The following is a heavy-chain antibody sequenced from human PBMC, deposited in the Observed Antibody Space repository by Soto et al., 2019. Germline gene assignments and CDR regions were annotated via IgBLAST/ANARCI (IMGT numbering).Heavy chain of an antibody. Sequence: QVQLQQWGAGLLKPSETLSLTCAVYGGSFSGYYWSWIRQPPGKGLEWIGEINHSGSTNYNPSLKIRVTISVYTSKNQFSLKLSSVTAADTAVYYCARGLGYCSGGSCYDYGMDVWGQGTTVTVSS. CDR1: GGSFSGYY. V-gene: IGHV4-34*01. CDR2: INHSGST. CDR3: ARGLGYCSGGSCYDYGMDV. J-gene: IGHJ6*02. D-gene: IGHD2-15*01.